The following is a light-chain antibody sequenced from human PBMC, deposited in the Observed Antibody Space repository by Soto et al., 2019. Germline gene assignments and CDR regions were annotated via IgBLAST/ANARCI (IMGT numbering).Light chain of an antibody. V-gene: IGLV1-51*01. CDR3: GTWDGSLSAGI. Sequence: QSVLTQPPSVSAAPGQKVTISCTGSTSNVGKNYVSWYQHLPGTAPKLLIYDNTKRHSGIPDRFSGSKPGTSATLGITGLQTGDEADYYCGTWDGSLSAGIFGTGTKVTVL. CDR1: TSNVGKNY. J-gene: IGLJ1*01. CDR2: DNT.